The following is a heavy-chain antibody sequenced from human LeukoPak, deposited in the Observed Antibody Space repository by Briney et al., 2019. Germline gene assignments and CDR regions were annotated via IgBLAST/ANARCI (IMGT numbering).Heavy chain of an antibody. J-gene: IGHJ4*02. CDR2: ISWNSGSI. V-gene: IGHV3-9*01. D-gene: IGHD6-19*01. CDR1: GFTFDDNA. CDR3: AKGRGSSGWFDY. Sequence: PGRSLRLSCAASGFTFDDNAMHWVRQAPGKGLEWVSGISWNSGSIGYADSVKGRFTISRDNAKNSLYLQMNSLRAEDTALYYCAKGRGSSGWFDYWGQGTLVTVSS.